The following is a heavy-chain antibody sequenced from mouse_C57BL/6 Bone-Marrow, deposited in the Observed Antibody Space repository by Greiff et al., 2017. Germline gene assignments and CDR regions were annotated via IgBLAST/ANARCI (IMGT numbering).Heavy chain of an antibody. CDR2: IWSGGST. Sequence: QVQLQQPGPGLVQPSQSLSITCTVSGFSLTSYVVHWVRQSPGKGLECLGVIWSGGSTDYNAAFISRLSISKDNSKSQVFFKMNSLQADDTAIYYCARKYYYGTLYAMDYWGQGTSLTVSS. D-gene: IGHD1-1*01. V-gene: IGHV2-2*01. CDR3: ARKYYYGTLYAMDY. J-gene: IGHJ4*01. CDR1: GFSLTSYV.